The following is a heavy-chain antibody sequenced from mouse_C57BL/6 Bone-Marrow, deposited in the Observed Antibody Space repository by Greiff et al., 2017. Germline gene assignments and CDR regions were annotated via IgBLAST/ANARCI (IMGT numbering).Heavy chain of an antibody. Sequence: QVQLQQPGAELVKPGASVKLSCKASGYTFTSYWMHWVKQRPGQGLEWIGMIHPNSGSTNYNEKFKSKATLTVDKSSSTAYMQLSSLTSEDSAVYYCARNYHGSSYFYWYFDVWGTGTTVTVSS. J-gene: IGHJ1*03. V-gene: IGHV1-64*01. CDR2: IHPNSGST. CDR1: GYTFTSYW. D-gene: IGHD1-1*01. CDR3: ARNYHGSSYFYWYFDV.